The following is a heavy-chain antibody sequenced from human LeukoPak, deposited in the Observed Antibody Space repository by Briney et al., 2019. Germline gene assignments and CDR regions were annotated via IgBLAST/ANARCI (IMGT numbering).Heavy chain of an antibody. CDR1: GFTFSSYS. CDR3: ARDGYSGYAFDY. Sequence: GGSLRLSCAASGFTFSSYSMNWARQAPGKGLEWVSSISSSSSYIYYADSVKGRFTISRDNAKNSLYLQMNSLRAEDTAVYYCARDGYSGYAFDYWGQGTRVTVSS. V-gene: IGHV3-21*01. CDR2: ISSSSSYI. D-gene: IGHD5-12*01. J-gene: IGHJ4*02.